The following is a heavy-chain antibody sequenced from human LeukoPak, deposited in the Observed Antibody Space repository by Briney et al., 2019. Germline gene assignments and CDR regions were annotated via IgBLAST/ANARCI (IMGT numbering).Heavy chain of an antibody. CDR1: GFTVSNNY. V-gene: IGHV3-53*01. CDR3: ARELRIVDTTMLNYYYYYYMGV. CDR2: IYSGATT. J-gene: IGHJ6*03. D-gene: IGHD5-18*01. Sequence: GSLRLSCAASGFTVSNNYMNWVRQAPGKGLEWVSGIYSGATTYYADSVKGRFTISRDNSKNTLSLQMNSLRAEDTAVYYCARELRIVDTTMLNYYYYYYMGVWGKGTTVTVSS.